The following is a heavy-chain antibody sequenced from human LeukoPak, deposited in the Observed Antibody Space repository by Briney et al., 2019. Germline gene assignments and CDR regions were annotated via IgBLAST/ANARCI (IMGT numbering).Heavy chain of an antibody. Sequence: GGSLRLSCAASGFTFSSYWMHWVRQAPGQGLEWMGIINPSSGSRSYAQKFQGRVTMTRDTSISTAYMELSRLRSDDTAVYYCAREDPLYASGADTFDYWGQGTLVTVSS. J-gene: IGHJ4*02. CDR3: AREDPLYASGADTFDY. D-gene: IGHD3-10*01. CDR2: INPSSGSR. V-gene: IGHV1-2*02. CDR1: GFTFSSYW.